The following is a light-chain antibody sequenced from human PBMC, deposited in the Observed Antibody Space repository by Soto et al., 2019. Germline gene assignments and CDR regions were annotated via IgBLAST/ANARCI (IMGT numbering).Light chain of an antibody. CDR3: QQYGSSPPRT. CDR1: QSVGSTY. V-gene: IGKV3-20*01. J-gene: IGKJ1*01. Sequence: IGLTPSPGPLALVPGERATLSCGASQSVGSTYLAWYQQKPGQAPRLLIYDASSRATGIPDRFSGSGSGADFTLTISRLEPEDFAVYYCQQYGSSPPRTFGQGTKVDIK. CDR2: DAS.